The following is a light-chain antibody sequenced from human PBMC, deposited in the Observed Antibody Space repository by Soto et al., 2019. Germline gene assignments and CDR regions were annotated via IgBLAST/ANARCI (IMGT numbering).Light chain of an antibody. Sequence: DIQLTQSPSFLSASVGDRVTITCRASQDVSDYLAWYQHAPGKAPNLLIYAAYTLQSGVPSRFSGSGSGTEFSLTITSLQPEDFATYYCQYLNGAPKITSGQGTRLE. J-gene: IGKJ5*01. CDR1: QDVSDY. CDR2: AAY. CDR3: QYLNGAPKIT. V-gene: IGKV1-9*01.